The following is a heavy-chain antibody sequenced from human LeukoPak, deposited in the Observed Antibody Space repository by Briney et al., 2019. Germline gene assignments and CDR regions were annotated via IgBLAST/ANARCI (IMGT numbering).Heavy chain of an antibody. CDR2: ISSSSSYI. CDR3: ARTIEVYCSGGSCYHYYFDY. CDR1: GFTFSSYS. Sequence: GGSLRLSCAASGFTFSSYSMNWVRQAPGKGLEWVSSISSSSSYIYYADSVKGRFTISRDNAKNSLYLQMNSLRAEDTAVYYSARTIEVYCSGGSCYHYYFDYWGQGTLVTVSS. J-gene: IGHJ4*02. D-gene: IGHD2-15*01. V-gene: IGHV3-21*01.